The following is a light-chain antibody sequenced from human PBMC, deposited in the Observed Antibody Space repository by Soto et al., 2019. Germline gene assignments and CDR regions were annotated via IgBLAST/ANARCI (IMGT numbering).Light chain of an antibody. J-gene: IGKJ5*01. CDR1: QSVSSN. CDR3: QQYNNWLIT. CDR2: GAC. V-gene: IGKV3-15*01. Sequence: EIVIAHSPPTLSVSPGERATLSCRPSQSVSSNLAWYQQKPGQAPRLLICGACTAASGIQGRFSGSGCGNEFTLTISSLQSEDFVVYYCQQYNNWLITFGEGTRLAIK.